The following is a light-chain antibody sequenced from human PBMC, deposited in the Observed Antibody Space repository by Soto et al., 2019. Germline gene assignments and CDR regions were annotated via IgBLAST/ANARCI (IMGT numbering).Light chain of an antibody. CDR2: KAS. V-gene: IGKV1-5*03. CDR3: QQYNDNWT. CDR1: QSISSR. Sequence: DIQMTQSPSTLSASVGDRVTITCRASQSISSRLAWYQQKPGTAPKLLIYKASTLQSGVPSRLSGSGSGTEFTLTISSLQPDDSATYYCQQYNDNWTFGQGTKV. J-gene: IGKJ1*01.